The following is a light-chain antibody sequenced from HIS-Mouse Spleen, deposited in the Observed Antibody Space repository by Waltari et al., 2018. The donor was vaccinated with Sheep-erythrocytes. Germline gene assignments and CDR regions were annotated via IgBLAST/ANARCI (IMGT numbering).Light chain of an antibody. V-gene: IGLV3-1*01. Sequence: SYELTQPPSVSVSPGQTASITGSRDKLGDKYACWYQQKPGQSPARVIYQDSKRPPGIPARFSVSNSGNTATLTISGTQAMDEADYYCQAWDSSTAWNVVFGGGTKLTVL. J-gene: IGLJ2*01. CDR3: QAWDSSTAWNVV. CDR2: QDS. CDR1: KLGDKY.